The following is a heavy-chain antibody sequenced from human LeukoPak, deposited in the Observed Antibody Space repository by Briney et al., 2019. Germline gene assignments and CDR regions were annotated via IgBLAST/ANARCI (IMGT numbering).Heavy chain of an antibody. CDR1: GFTFDDYG. V-gene: IGHV3-21*01. Sequence: GGSLRLSCAASGFTFDDYGMSWVRQAPGKGLEWVSSISSSSSYIYYAGSVKGRFTISRDNAKNSLYLQMNSLRAEDTAVYYCARTPAAAVNWGQGTLVTVSS. D-gene: IGHD6-13*01. J-gene: IGHJ4*02. CDR3: ARTPAAAVN. CDR2: ISSSSSYI.